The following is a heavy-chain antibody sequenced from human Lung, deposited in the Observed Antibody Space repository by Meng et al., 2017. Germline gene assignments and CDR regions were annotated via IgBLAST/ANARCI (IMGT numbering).Heavy chain of an antibody. CDR2: ISSSSA. CDR1: GFTFSSYS. V-gene: IGHV3-21*01. D-gene: IGHD2-15*01. CDR3: ARGRVVVAATPSDN. J-gene: IGHJ4*02. Sequence: EVQLVESGGGLVKPGGSLRLSCAASGFTFSSYSMNWVRQAPGKGLEWVSSISSSSAYADSVKGRFTISRDNAKNSLYLQMNSLRAEDTAVYYCARGRVVVAATPSDNWGQGTLVTVSS.